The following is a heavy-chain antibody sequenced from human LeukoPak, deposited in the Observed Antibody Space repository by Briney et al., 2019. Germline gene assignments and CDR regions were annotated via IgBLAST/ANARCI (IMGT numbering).Heavy chain of an antibody. J-gene: IGHJ4*02. Sequence: GRSLRLSCAASGFTFGSYAMNWVRQAPGKGLEWVAVISSDGSNKFYVDSVKGRFTISRDNPKNTLYLQMNSLRPEDTAVYYCATDSSSRIQLWTPLKYWGQGTLVTVSS. V-gene: IGHV3-30*03. CDR1: GFTFGSYA. CDR3: ATDSSSRIQLWTPLKY. D-gene: IGHD5-18*01. CDR2: ISSDGSNK.